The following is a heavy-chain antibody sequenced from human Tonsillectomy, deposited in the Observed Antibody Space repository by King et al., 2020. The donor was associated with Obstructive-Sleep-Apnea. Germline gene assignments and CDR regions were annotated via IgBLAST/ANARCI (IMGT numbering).Heavy chain of an antibody. CDR2: IYYSGST. Sequence: LQLQESGPGLVKPSETLSLTCTVSGGSISSSSYYWGWIRQPPGKGLEWIGSIYYSGSTYYNPSLKSRVTISVDTSKNQFSLKLSSVTAADTAVYYCARLLYGGNFDYWGQGTLVTVSS. J-gene: IGHJ4*02. CDR1: GGSISSSSYY. V-gene: IGHV4-39*07. CDR3: ARLLYGGNFDY. D-gene: IGHD4-23*01.